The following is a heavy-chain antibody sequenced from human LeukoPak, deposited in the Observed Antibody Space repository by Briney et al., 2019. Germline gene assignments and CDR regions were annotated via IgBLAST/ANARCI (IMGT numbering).Heavy chain of an antibody. CDR1: GFTFDDYA. J-gene: IGHJ3*02. Sequence: PGGSLRLSCAASGFTFDDYAMHWVRQAPGKGLEWVSGISWNSGSIGYADSVKGRFTISRDNAKNSLYLQMNSLRAEDTAVYYCAKYGHGSGGDAFDIWGQGTMVTVSS. V-gene: IGHV3-9*01. D-gene: IGHD3-10*01. CDR3: AKYGHGSGGDAFDI. CDR2: ISWNSGSI.